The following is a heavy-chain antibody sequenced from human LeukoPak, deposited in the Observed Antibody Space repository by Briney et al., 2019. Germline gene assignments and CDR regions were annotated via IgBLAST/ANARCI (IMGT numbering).Heavy chain of an antibody. V-gene: IGHV3-73*01. J-gene: IGHJ3*02. CDR1: GFTFSGSA. CDR3: TRPRLIYGSGSYAFDI. Sequence: GGSLRLSCAASGFTFSGSAMHWVRQASGKGLEWVGRIRSKANSYATAYAASVKGRFTISRDDSKNTAYLQMNSLKTEDTAVYYCTRPRLIYGSGSYAFDIWGQGTMVTVSS. CDR2: IRSKANSYAT. D-gene: IGHD3-10*01.